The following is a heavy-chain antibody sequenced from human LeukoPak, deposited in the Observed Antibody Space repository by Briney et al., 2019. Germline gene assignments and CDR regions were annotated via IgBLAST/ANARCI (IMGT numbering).Heavy chain of an antibody. CDR3: AYRQLVQVGEEDY. J-gene: IGHJ4*02. CDR2: INHSGST. CDR1: GGSFSGYY. D-gene: IGHD6-13*01. Sequence: SETLSLTCAVYGGSFSGYYWSWIRQPPGKGLEWIGEINHSGSTNYNPSLKSRVTISVDTSKNQFSLKLSSVTAADTAVYYCAYRQLVQVGEEDYWGQGTLVTVSS. V-gene: IGHV4-34*01.